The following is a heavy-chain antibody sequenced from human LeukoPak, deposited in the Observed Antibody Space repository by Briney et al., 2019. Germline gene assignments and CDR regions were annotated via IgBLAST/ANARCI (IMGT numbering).Heavy chain of an antibody. D-gene: IGHD2-21*02. J-gene: IGHJ5*02. CDR2: IYTSGST. Sequence: PSETLSLTCTVSGGSISSYYWSWIRQPAGKGLEWIGRIYTSGSTNYNPSLKSRVTMSVDTSKNQFSLKLSSVTAADTAVYYCARDSPLAYCGGDCSLNWFDPWGQGTLVTVSS. V-gene: IGHV4-4*07. CDR3: ARDSPLAYCGGDCSLNWFDP. CDR1: GGSISSYY.